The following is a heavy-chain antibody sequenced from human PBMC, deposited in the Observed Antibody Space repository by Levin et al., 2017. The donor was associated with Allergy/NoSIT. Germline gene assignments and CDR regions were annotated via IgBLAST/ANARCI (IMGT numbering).Heavy chain of an antibody. V-gene: IGHV4-31*03. CDR3: ARVGDRFDAFDI. Sequence: SSETLSLTCTVSGASISSGGHYWTWIRQHPGKGLEWIGYIYYSGTTSLNPSLKSRVSVSVDTSKNQISLKLSSVTAADTAVYYCARVGDRFDAFDIWGQRTPVSVSS. CDR2: IYYSGTT. D-gene: IGHD3-16*01. J-gene: IGHJ3*02. CDR1: GASISSGGHY.